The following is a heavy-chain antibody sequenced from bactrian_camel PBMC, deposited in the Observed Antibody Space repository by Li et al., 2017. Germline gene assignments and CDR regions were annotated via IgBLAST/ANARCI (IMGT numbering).Heavy chain of an antibody. CDR2: IRTAGGSQ. Sequence: MGWFRQESGQEREAVAVIRTAGGSQYYADYIRGRFTISLNKANNTMNLQMNSLKPEDAAMYYCAAGPFWCDFQAHRYAYWGQGTQVTVSS. D-gene: IGHD3*01. J-gene: IGHJ4*01. V-gene: IGHV3-3*01. CDR3: AAGPFWCDFQAHRYAY.